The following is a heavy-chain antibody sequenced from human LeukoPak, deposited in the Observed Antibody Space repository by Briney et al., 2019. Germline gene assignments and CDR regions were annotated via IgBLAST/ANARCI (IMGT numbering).Heavy chain of an antibody. J-gene: IGHJ4*02. CDR2: ISAYNANT. CDR3: ARGPSGYHNT. CDR1: GYTFTSFG. V-gene: IGHV1-18*01. D-gene: IGHD5-12*01. Sequence: ASVKVSCKASGYTFTSFGISWVRQAPGQGLEWMGWISAYNANTNFAQNLQGRVTMTTDTSTSTAYMELRSLRSDDTAVYYCARGPSGYHNTGGQGTLVTVSS.